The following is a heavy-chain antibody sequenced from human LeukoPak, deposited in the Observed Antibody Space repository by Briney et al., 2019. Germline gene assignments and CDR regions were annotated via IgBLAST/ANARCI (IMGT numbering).Heavy chain of an antibody. V-gene: IGHV4-34*01. CDR2: INHSGRS. CDR3: ARGLYDSGDYYYGIRAYYFDQ. Sequence: SETLSLTCAVSGASFSGDYWSWLRQPPGKGLEWIAQINHSGRSNFNPSLQGRVTISVDTSKNQFSLNLSSVTAADTARYYCARGLYDSGDYYYGIRAYYFDQWGQGTLVTVSS. J-gene: IGHJ4*02. D-gene: IGHD3-22*01. CDR1: GASFSGDY.